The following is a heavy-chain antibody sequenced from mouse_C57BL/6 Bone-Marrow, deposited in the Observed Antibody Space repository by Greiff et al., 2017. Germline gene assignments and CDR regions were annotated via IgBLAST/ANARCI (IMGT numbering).Heavy chain of an antibody. CDR2: IYPRSGNT. V-gene: IGHV1-81*01. Sequence: VKLQESGAELARPGASVKLSCKASGYTFTSYGISWVKQRTGQGLEWIGEIYPRSGNTYYNEKFKGKAILTADKSSSTAYMELRSLTSEDAAVYFCARSYWYFDVWGTGTTVTVSS. CDR1: GYTFTSYG. CDR3: ARSYWYFDV. J-gene: IGHJ1*03.